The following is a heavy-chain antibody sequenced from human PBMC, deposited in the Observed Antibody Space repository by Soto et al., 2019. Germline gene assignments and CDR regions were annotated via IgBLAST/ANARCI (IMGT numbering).Heavy chain of an antibody. D-gene: IGHD5-18*01. V-gene: IGHV4-39*07. Sequence: SETLSLTCTVSGGSISSSSYYWGWIRQPPGKGLEWIGSIYYSGSTYYNPSLKSRVTISVDTSKNQFSLKLSSVTAADTAVYYCARATVDTAMVIDFDIWGQGTMVTVSS. CDR2: IYYSGST. J-gene: IGHJ3*02. CDR1: GGSISSSSYY. CDR3: ARATVDTAMVIDFDI.